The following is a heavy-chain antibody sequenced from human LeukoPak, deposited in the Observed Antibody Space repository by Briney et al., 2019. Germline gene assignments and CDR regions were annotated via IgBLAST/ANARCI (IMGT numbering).Heavy chain of an antibody. CDR2: ISGSGGST. V-gene: IGHV3-23*01. J-gene: IGHJ4*02. CDR1: GFTFSSYA. D-gene: IGHD2-2*01. CDR3: AKRYCSSTSCYGKFAYDY. Sequence: GGSLRLSCAASGFTFSSYAMSWVRQAPGKGLEWVSAISGSGGSTCYADSVKGRFTISRDNSKNTLYLEMNSLRAEDTAVYYCAKRYCSSTSCYGKFAYDYWGQGTLVTVSS.